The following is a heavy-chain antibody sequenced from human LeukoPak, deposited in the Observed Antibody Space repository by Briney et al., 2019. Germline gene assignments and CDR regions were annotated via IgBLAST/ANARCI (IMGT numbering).Heavy chain of an antibody. CDR2: IYSGGNT. D-gene: IGHD2-21*01. Sequence: GGSLRLSCAASGFTVISNYMSWVRQAPGKGLEWVSVIYSGGNTYYADSVKGRFTISRDSSKNTLYLQMNSLRAEDTAVYYCARGRPYFDYWGQGTLVTVSS. CDR1: GFTVISNY. V-gene: IGHV3-53*01. J-gene: IGHJ4*02. CDR3: ARGRPYFDY.